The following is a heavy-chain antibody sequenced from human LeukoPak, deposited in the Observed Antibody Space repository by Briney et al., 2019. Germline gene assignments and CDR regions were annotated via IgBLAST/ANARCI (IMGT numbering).Heavy chain of an antibody. J-gene: IGHJ4*02. CDR1: GFTFSSYN. V-gene: IGHV3-21*01. CDR3: ARVSGYPRCHFDY. Sequence: GGSLRLSCAASGFTFSSYNINWVRQAPGKGLEWVSSISSSSSYIYHADSVKGRFTISRDNAKNSLYLQMNSLRADDTAVYYCARVSGYPRCHFDYWGQGTLVTVSS. D-gene: IGHD5-12*01. CDR2: ISSSSSYI.